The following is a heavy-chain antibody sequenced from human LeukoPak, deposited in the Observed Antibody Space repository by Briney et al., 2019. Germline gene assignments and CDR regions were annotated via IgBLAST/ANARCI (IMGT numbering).Heavy chain of an antibody. V-gene: IGHV3-7*01. CDR2: IDQDGSVR. CDR1: GFTFSSFW. CDR3: TRDPGSSSFDY. D-gene: IGHD6-13*01. Sequence: GGSLRLSCVASGFTFSSFWMSWVRQAPGKGLEFVANIDQDGSVRNYVDSVKGRFIISRDNAKNSLYLQMDSLRAEDTAVYFCTRDPGSSSFDYWGLGTPVTVSS. J-gene: IGHJ4*02.